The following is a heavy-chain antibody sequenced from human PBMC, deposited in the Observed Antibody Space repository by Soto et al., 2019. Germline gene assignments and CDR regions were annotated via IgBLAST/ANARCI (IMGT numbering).Heavy chain of an antibody. V-gene: IGHV2-70D*14. Sequence: ESGPTLVNPTQTLTLTCTFSGFSLRSSGTRVSWIRQPPGKALEWLARIDWDDDKFYNTSLRTRPTITKDTSKNQVVLTIPNMDPVATGTYFCAQDLSGDGGFYCYYVLDVWGPGTTVTVSS. CDR3: AQDLSGDGGFYCYYVLDV. CDR2: IDWDDDK. CDR1: GFSLRSSGTR. D-gene: IGHD7-27*01. J-gene: IGHJ6*02.